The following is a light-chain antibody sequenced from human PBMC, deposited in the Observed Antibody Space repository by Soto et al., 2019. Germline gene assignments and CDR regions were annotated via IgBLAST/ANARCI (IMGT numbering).Light chain of an antibody. J-gene: IGKJ5*01. Sequence: EIVMTPSPATLSVSPGERATLSCRASQSVSSYLAWYQQKPGQAPRLLIYDASNRATGIPARFSGSGSGTDFTLTINSLEPEDFAVYYCQQRSNWPSITFGQGTRLEIK. CDR3: QQRSNWPSIT. V-gene: IGKV3-11*01. CDR2: DAS. CDR1: QSVSSY.